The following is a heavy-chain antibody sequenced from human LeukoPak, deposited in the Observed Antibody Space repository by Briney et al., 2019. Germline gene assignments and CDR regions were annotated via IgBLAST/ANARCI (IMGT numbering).Heavy chain of an antibody. Sequence: GGSLRLTCAASGLTFSSYWMSWVRQAPGKGLGWVANIKQDGSEKYYVDSVKGRFTISRDNAKNSLYLQMNSLRAEDTAVYYCARASAPYWNYGYYFDYWGQGTLVTVSS. J-gene: IGHJ4*02. D-gene: IGHD1-7*01. V-gene: IGHV3-7*01. CDR2: IKQDGSEK. CDR1: GLTFSSYW. CDR3: ARASAPYWNYGYYFDY.